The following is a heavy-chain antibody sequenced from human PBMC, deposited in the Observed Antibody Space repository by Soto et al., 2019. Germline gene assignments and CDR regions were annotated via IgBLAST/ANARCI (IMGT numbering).Heavy chain of an antibody. J-gene: IGHJ6*02. CDR2: IYYSGST. D-gene: IGHD6-6*01. Sequence: SETLSLTCTVSGGSISSGGYYWSWIRQHPGKGLEWIGYIYYSGSTYYNPSLKSRVTISVDTSKNQFSLKLSSVTAADTAVYYCAREDQLVRYSGMDVWGQGTTVTVSS. V-gene: IGHV4-31*03. CDR1: GGSISSGGYY. CDR3: AREDQLVRYSGMDV.